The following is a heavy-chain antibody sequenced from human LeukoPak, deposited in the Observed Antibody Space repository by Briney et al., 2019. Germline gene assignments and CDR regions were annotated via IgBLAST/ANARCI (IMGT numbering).Heavy chain of an antibody. CDR2: IFSNDEK. CDR1: GFSLSNARMG. V-gene: IGHV2-26*01. Sequence: SGPTLVNPTETLTLTCTVSGFSLSNARMGVSWIRQPPGKALEWLAHIFSNDEKSYSTSLKSRLTISKDTSKSQVVLTMTNMYPVDTATYYCARILREPFNWFDPWGQGTLVTVSS. CDR3: ARILREPFNWFDP. J-gene: IGHJ5*02.